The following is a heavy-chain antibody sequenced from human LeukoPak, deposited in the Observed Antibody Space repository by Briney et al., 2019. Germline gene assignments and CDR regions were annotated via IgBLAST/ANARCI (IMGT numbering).Heavy chain of an antibody. Sequence: TSETLSLTCTVSGGSISSSSYYWGWIRQPPGKGLEWIGSIYYSGSTYYNPSLKSRVTISVDTSKNQFSLKLSSVTAADTAVYYCARGSGLPDYWGQGTLVTVSS. J-gene: IGHJ4*02. CDR2: IYYSGST. V-gene: IGHV4-39*01. CDR3: ARGSGLPDY. CDR1: GGSISSSSYY. D-gene: IGHD2-15*01.